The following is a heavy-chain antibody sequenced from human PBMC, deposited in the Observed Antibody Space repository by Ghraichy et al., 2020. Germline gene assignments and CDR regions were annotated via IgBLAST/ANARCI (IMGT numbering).Heavy chain of an antibody. CDR2: IYYSGST. V-gene: IGHV4-59*01. J-gene: IGHJ4*02. CDR3: ARGEQQLVRPGLTIFDY. CDR1: GGSISSYY. D-gene: IGHD6-13*01. Sequence: SETLSLTCTVSGGSISSYYWSWIRQPPGKGLEWIGYIYYSGSTNYNPSLKSRVTISVDTSKNQFSLKLSSVTAADTAVYYCARGEQQLVRPGLTIFDYWGQGTLVTVSS.